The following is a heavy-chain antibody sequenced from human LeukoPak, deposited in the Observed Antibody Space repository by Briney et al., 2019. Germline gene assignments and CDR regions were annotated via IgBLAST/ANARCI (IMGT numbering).Heavy chain of an antibody. CDR1: GGSISSSSYY. D-gene: IGHD1-20*01. CDR2: IYYSGST. V-gene: IGHV4-39*01. Sequence: SETLSLTCTVSGGSISSSSYYWGWIRQPPGKGLEWTGSIYYSGSTYYNPSLKSRVTISVDTSKNQFSLKLSSVTAADTAVYYCARSSLSLHNWNANFDYWGQGTLVTVSS. CDR3: ARSSLSLHNWNANFDY. J-gene: IGHJ4*02.